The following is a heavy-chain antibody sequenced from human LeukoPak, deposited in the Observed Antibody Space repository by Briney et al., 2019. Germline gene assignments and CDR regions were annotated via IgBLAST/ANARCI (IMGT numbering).Heavy chain of an antibody. V-gene: IGHV4-59*08. CDR2: IYYSGST. CDR1: GGSISSYY. J-gene: IGHJ3*02. CDR3: ARVEGAQYSSSWYVAFDI. Sequence: SETLSLTCTVSGGSISSYYWSWIRQPPGKGLEWIGYIYYSGSTNYNLSLKSRVTISVDTSKNQFSLKLSSVTAADTAVYYCARVEGAQYSSSWYVAFDIWGQGTMVAVSS. D-gene: IGHD6-13*01.